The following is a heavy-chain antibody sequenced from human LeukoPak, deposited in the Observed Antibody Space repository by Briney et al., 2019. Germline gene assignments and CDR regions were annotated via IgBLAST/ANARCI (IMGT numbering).Heavy chain of an antibody. CDR2: IFYRGST. D-gene: IGHD7-27*01. Sequence: PSETLSLTCTVSDGSINTPNYYWGWIRQPPGKGLEWIGNIFYRGSTYYGPSLKSRVTISLDTSKNQFSLNLNSVTAADTAVYYCASRKLGNDYWGQGTLVTVSS. CDR1: DGSINTPNYY. V-gene: IGHV4-39*07. J-gene: IGHJ4*02. CDR3: ASRKLGNDY.